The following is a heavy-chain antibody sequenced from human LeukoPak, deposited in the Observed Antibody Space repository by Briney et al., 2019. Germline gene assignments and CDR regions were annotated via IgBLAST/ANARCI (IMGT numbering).Heavy chain of an antibody. CDR1: GGSFSGYY. Sequence: PSETLSLTCAVSGGSFSGYYWSWIRQPPGKGLEWIGEINHSGSTNYNPSLKSRVPISVDTSKNQFSLKLNSVTAADTAVYYCATDVGALDYWGQGTLVTVSS. CDR2: INHSGST. D-gene: IGHD1-26*01. V-gene: IGHV4-34*01. J-gene: IGHJ4*02. CDR3: ATDVGALDY.